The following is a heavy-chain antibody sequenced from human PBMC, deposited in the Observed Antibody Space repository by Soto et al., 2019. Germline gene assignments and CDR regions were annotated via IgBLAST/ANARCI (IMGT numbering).Heavy chain of an antibody. V-gene: IGHV3-23*01. D-gene: IGHD4-4*01. J-gene: IGHJ6*03. Sequence: GGSLRFSCAASGFTFSSYAMSWVRQAPGKGLEWVSAISGSGGSTYYADSVKGRFTISRDNSKNTLYLQMNSLRAEDTAVYYCAKRSNYKSYYYYMDVWGKGTTVTVSS. CDR2: ISGSGGST. CDR1: GFTFSSYA. CDR3: AKRSNYKSYYYYMDV.